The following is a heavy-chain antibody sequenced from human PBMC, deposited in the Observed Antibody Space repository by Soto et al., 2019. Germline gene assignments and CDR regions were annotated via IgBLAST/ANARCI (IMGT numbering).Heavy chain of an antibody. CDR2: INHSGST. D-gene: IGHD2-2*01. V-gene: IGHV4-34*01. CDR3: ARVTSYCSSTSCYRYYYYMDV. J-gene: IGHJ6*03. CDR1: GGSFSGYY. Sequence: QVQLQQWGAGLLKPSETLSLTCAVYGGSFSGYYWSWIRQPPGKGLEWIGEINHSGSTNYNPSLKNRVTISVDTSKNQFSLKLSSVTAADTAVYYCARVTSYCSSTSCYRYYYYMDVWGKGTTVTVSS.